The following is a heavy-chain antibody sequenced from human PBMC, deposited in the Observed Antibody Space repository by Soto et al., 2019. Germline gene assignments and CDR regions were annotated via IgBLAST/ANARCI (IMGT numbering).Heavy chain of an antibody. J-gene: IGHJ6*02. CDR2: IIPIFGTA. CDR1: GGTFSSYA. V-gene: IGHV1-69*13. Sequence: SVKVSCKASGGTFSSYAISWVRQAPGQGLEWMGGIIPIFGTANYAQKFQGRVTITADESTSTAYMELSSLRSEDTAVYYCASPRMAGIGKYYYYGMDVWGQGTTVTVSS. CDR3: ASPRMAGIGKYYYYGMDV. D-gene: IGHD1-26*01.